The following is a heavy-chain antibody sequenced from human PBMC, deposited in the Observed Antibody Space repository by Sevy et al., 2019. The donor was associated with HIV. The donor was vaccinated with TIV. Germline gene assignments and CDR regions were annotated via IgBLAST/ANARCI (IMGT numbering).Heavy chain of an antibody. V-gene: IGHV3-11*01. CDR1: GFTFSDYY. J-gene: IGHJ5*02. CDR3: ARDPTYYDFWSGYYTGWFDP. Sequence: GGSLRLSCAASGFTFSDYYMSWVRQAPGKGLEWVSYISSSGSTIYYVDSVKGRFTISRDNAKNSLYLQMNSLRAEDTAVYYCARDPTYYDFWSGYYTGWFDPWGQGTLVTVSS. CDR2: ISSSGSTI. D-gene: IGHD3-3*01.